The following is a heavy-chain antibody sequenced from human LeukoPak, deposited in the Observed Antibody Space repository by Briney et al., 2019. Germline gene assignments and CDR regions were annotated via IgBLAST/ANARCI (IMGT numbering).Heavy chain of an antibody. CDR3: AKDYDSSGYALYYFDY. CDR1: GFTFDDYA. J-gene: IGHJ4*02. CDR2: ISWNSGSI. V-gene: IGHV3-9*01. D-gene: IGHD3-22*01. Sequence: PGRSLRLSCAASGFTFDDYAMHWVRHAPGKGLEWVSGISWNSGSIGYADSVKGRFTISRDNAKNSLYLQMNSLRAEDTALYYCAKDYDSSGYALYYFDYWGQGTLVTVSS.